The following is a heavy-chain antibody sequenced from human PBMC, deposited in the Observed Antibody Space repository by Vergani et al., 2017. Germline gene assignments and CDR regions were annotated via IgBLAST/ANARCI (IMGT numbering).Heavy chain of an antibody. Sequence: QVQLVESGGGVVQPGGSLRLSCAASGFTFSSYGMHWVRQAPGKGLEWVAFIRYDGSNKYYADSVKGRFTISRDNSKNTLYLQMNSLRAEDTAVYYCAKGPWPDCTNGVCYFDYWGQGTLVTVSS. J-gene: IGHJ4*02. CDR2: IRYDGSNK. D-gene: IGHD2-8*01. CDR1: GFTFSSYG. CDR3: AKGPWPDCTNGVCYFDY. V-gene: IGHV3-30*02.